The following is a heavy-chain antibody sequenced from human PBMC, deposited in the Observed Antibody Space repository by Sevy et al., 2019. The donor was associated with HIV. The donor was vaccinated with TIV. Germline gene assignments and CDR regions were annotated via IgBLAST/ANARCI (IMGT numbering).Heavy chain of an antibody. CDR3: ARGSLYSSGWSESLDY. CDR2: IWYDGSNK. D-gene: IGHD6-19*01. Sequence: GGPLRLSCVASGFTFGTYGMDWVRQAPGKGLEWVAVIWYDGSNKYYGDSVKGRFTISRDNSKNTLYLQMNSLRAEDTAVYYCARGSLYSSGWSESLDYCGQGTLVTVSS. V-gene: IGHV3-33*01. J-gene: IGHJ4*02. CDR1: GFTFGTYG.